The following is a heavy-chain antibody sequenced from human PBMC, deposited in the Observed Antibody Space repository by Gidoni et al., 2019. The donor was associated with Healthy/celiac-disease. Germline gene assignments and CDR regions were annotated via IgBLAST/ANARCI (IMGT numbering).Heavy chain of an antibody. CDR3: AKDLTGQLNYDAFDI. Sequence: EVQLLESGGGLVQPGGSLRLSCAASGFTFSSYAMSWVRQAPGKGLEWVSAISGSGGSTYYADSVKGLFTSSRDNSNNTLYLQMNSLRAEDTAVYYCAKDLTGQLNYDAFDIWGQGTMVTVSS. CDR2: ISGSGGST. D-gene: IGHD3-9*01. CDR1: GFTFSSYA. J-gene: IGHJ3*02. V-gene: IGHV3-23*01.